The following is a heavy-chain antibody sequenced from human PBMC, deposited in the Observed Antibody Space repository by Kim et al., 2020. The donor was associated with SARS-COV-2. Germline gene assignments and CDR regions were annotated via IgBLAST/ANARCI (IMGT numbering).Heavy chain of an antibody. V-gene: IGHV4-34*01. CDR1: GGSFSGYY. D-gene: IGHD3-10*01. CDR3: ARRLSNTSGWGSHYCDL. Sequence: SETLFLTCAVYGGSFSGYYWSWIRQPPGKGLEWIGEINHSGRTNYNPSLKSRVTISVDTSKNQFSLKLTSVTAADAALYFCARRLSNTSGWGSHYCDLWGQGILVTVSS. J-gene: IGHJ1*01. CDR2: INHSGRT.